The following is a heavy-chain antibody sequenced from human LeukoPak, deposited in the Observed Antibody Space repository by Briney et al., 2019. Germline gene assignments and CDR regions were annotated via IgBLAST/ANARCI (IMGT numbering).Heavy chain of an antibody. J-gene: IGHJ5*02. CDR3: ARALGGYYSRWFDP. CDR1: GGSVRDSTYY. CDR2: VYYSGYT. D-gene: IGHD3-10*01. V-gene: IGHV4-39*01. Sequence: SETLSLTCTVSGGSVRDSTYYWGWIRQPPGKGLEWIGSVYYSGYTYHNPSLKSRVTMSVDTSKNQFSLKLSSVTAADTAVYYCARALGGYYSRWFDPWGQGTLVTVSS.